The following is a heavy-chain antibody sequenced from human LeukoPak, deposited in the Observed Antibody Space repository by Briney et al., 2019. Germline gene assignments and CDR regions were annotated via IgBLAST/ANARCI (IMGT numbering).Heavy chain of an antibody. D-gene: IGHD5-12*01. J-gene: IGHJ4*02. Sequence: GGSLRLSCAASGFTFSSNAMTWVRQAPGKGLEWVSVIGGSNGITFYVGSVKGRFTISRDNSKDTLYLQMNSLRAEDTAVYYCARNENSGWGYFDYWGQGTLVTVSS. V-gene: IGHV3-23*01. CDR2: IGGSNGIT. CDR1: GFTFSSNA. CDR3: ARNENSGWGYFDY.